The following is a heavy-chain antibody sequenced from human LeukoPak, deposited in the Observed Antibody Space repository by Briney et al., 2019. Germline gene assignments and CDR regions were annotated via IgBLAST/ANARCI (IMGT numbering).Heavy chain of an antibody. V-gene: IGHV1-24*01. CDR3: ATNLGVLRYFDWLSPGYYGMDV. CDR2: FDPEDGET. D-gene: IGHD3-9*01. J-gene: IGHJ6*04. CDR1: GYTLTELS. Sequence: GASVKVSCKVSGYTLTELSMHWVRQAPGKGHEWMGGFDPEDGETIYAQKFQGRVTMTEDTSTDTAYMELSSLRSEDTAVYYCATNLGVLRYFDWLSPGYYGMDVWGKGTTVTVSS.